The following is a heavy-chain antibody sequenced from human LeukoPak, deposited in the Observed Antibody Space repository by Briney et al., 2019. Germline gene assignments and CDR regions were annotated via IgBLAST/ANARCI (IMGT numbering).Heavy chain of an antibody. CDR2: VCSGGDT. CDR1: GFTVSSNC. V-gene: IGHV3-53*01. Sequence: GGSLTLSCAAAGFTVSSNCMTWVRQAPGMVLEWVSVVCSGGDTYYADSVKGRFTISTDDSNNNVYLQMNSLRAEDTAVYYCARKVGYGYALDSWGQGTLVTVSS. CDR3: ARKVGYGYALDS. J-gene: IGHJ4*02. D-gene: IGHD5-18*01.